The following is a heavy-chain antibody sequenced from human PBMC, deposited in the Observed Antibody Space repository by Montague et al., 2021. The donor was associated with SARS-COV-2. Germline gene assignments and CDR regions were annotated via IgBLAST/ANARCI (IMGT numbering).Heavy chain of an antibody. J-gene: IGHJ6*02. Sequence: PALVKPTQTLTLTCTFSGFSLSTSGMCVSWIRQPPGKALVWLALIDWDDDKYYSTSLKTRLTISKDTSKNQVVLTMTNMDPVDTATYYCARMTTVTYPYYYYYGMDVWGQGTTVTVSS. CDR3: ARMTTVTYPYYYYYGMDV. D-gene: IGHD4-17*01. CDR1: GFSLSTSGMC. CDR2: IDWDDDK. V-gene: IGHV2-70*01.